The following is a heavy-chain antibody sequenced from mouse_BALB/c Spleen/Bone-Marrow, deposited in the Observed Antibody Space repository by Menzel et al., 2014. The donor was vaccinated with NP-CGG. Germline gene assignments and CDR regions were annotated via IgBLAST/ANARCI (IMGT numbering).Heavy chain of an antibody. CDR3: TRLYGSTYVAYGMDY. V-gene: IGHV1-69*02. CDR1: GYTFTSYW. CDR2: IYPSDSYT. J-gene: IGHJ4*01. D-gene: IGHD1-1*01. Sequence: QVQLQQSGAELVRPGASVKLSCKASGYTFTSYWINWVKQRPGQGLEWIGNIYPSDSYTNYNQKFKDKATLTVDKSLSTAYMQLSSPTSEGSAVYYCTRLYGSTYVAYGMDYWGQGTPVTVSS.